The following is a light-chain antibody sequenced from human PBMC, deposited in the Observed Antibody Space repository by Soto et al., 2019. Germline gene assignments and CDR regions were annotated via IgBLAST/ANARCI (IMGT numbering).Light chain of an antibody. J-gene: IGKJ1*01. CDR1: QSISTY. Sequence: AIPMTQSPSSLSASVGDRVTLSCRASQSISTYLAWYQQKPGRAPKLLIFAASNLQIGVPSRFSGSGSGTDFTLPISRLHPEDFVTYYCLIQYNFSWKFGQGTKVEIK. CDR3: LIQYNFSWK. V-gene: IGKV1-6*01. CDR2: AAS.